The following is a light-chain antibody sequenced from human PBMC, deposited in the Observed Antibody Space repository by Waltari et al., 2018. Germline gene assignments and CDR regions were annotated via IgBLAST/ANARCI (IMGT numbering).Light chain of an antibody. J-gene: IGKJ3*01. CDR3: QQYGSSPRT. Sequence: EIVLTQSPGTLSLSPGERATLSCRASQSVSRSYLAWYQQKPGQAPRLLIYGASSRATGIPDRFSGSGSGTDFTLTISRLEPEDFAVYYCQQYGSSPRTFGPGTKVDIK. V-gene: IGKV3-20*01. CDR1: QSVSRSY. CDR2: GAS.